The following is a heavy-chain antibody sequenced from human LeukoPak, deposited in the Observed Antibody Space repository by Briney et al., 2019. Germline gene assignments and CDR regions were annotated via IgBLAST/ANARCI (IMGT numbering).Heavy chain of an antibody. CDR3: ARREDSGWYRFDY. CDR1: GGPISSGDFY. J-gene: IGHJ4*02. D-gene: IGHD6-19*01. V-gene: IGHV4-30-4*08. CDR2: IFYSGSL. Sequence: SETLSLTCTVSGGPISSGDFYWSWIRQPPGKGLEWIGYIFYSGSLYYNPSLKSRVTISLDTSKNQFSLKLSSVTAADTAVYYCARREDSGWYRFDYWGQGTLVTVSS.